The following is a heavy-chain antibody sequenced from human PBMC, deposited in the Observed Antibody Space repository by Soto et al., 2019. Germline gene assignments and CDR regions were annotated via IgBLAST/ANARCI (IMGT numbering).Heavy chain of an antibody. D-gene: IGHD2-8*01. Sequence: GGSLRLSCAASGVTFCSYSVNWVRPAPGKGLEWVSSISSSSSYIYYADSVKGRFTISRDNAKNSLYLQMNSLRAEDTAVYYCARKLMVYAIDYYGMDVWGQGTTVTVSS. V-gene: IGHV3-21*01. CDR3: ARKLMVYAIDYYGMDV. CDR2: ISSSSSYI. J-gene: IGHJ6*02. CDR1: GVTFCSYS.